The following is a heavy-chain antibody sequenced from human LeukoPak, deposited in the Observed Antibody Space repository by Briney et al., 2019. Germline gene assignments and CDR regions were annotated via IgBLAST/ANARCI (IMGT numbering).Heavy chain of an antibody. J-gene: IGHJ4*02. CDR2: MKTDGTRI. CDR1: GFRFSNSW. Sequence: GGSVSLSCAASGFRFSNSWMYWVRQGPGKGPVWVSRMKTDGTRIEYADSVKGRFTISRDNAKNTLFLQMSSLRVEDTAVYYCARGGDQGGSYYPDWGQGTRVTVSS. V-gene: IGHV3-74*01. D-gene: IGHD3-10*01. CDR3: ARGGDQGGSYYPD.